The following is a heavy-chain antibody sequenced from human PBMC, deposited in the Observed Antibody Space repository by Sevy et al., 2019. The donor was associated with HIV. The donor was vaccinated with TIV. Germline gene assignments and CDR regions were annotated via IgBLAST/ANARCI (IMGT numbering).Heavy chain of an antibody. D-gene: IGHD5-18*01. J-gene: IGHJ4*02. CDR3: ARHSFKHGYRPHYFDY. V-gene: IGHV4-39*01. Sequence: SETLSLTCSVSVGSITSKNYFWAWIRQSPGKGLEWIGSIYHSGSTYHSPSLQSRVGISVDTSRRRFSLKLSSVTATDTAVYYCARHSFKHGYRPHYFDYWSQGTLVTVSS. CDR2: IYHSGST. CDR1: VGSITSKNYF.